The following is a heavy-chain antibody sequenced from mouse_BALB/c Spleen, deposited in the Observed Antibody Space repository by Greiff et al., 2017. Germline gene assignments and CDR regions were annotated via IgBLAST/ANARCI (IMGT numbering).Heavy chain of an antibody. CDR2: INPSTGYT. J-gene: IGHJ1*01. Sequence: VKLMESGAELAKPGASVKMSCKASGYTFTSYWMHWVKQRPGQGLEWIGYINPSTGYTEYNQKFKDKATLTADKSSSTAYMQLSSLTSEDSAVYYCARDYGSPWGYFDVWGAGTTVTVSS. V-gene: IGHV1-7*01. CDR3: ARDYGSPWGYFDV. CDR1: GYTFTSYW. D-gene: IGHD1-1*01.